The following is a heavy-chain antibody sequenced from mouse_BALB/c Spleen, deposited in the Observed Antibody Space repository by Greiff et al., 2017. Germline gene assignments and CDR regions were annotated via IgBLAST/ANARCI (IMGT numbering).Heavy chain of an antibody. CDR2: ISSGSSTI. J-gene: IGHJ4*01. CDR3: ARSPGSSFYYAMDY. V-gene: IGHV5-17*02. D-gene: IGHD1-1*01. Sequence: EVKVVESGGGLVQPGGSRKLSCAASGFTFSSFGMHWVRQAPEKGLEWVAYISSGSSTIYYADTVKGRFTISRDNPKNTLFLQMTSLRSEDTAMYYCARSPGSSFYYAMDYWGQGTSVTVSA. CDR1: GFTFSSFG.